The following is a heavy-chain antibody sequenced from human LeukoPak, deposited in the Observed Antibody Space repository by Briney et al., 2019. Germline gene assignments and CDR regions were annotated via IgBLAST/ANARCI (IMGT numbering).Heavy chain of an antibody. V-gene: IGHV3-7*01. D-gene: IGHD3-22*01. Sequence: GGSLRLSCTASGFTFSNYWMTWVRQAPGKGLEWVANIKQDGSEKYYVDSVKGRFTISRDNAKNSLYLQMNSLRAEDTAVYYCARSETTYYYDSSVYFYYYYGMDVWGQGTTVTVSS. CDR2: IKQDGSEK. J-gene: IGHJ6*02. CDR1: GFTFSNYW. CDR3: ARSETTYYYDSSVYFYYYYGMDV.